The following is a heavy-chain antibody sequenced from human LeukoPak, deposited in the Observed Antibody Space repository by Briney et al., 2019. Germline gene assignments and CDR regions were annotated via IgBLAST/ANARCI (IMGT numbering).Heavy chain of an antibody. CDR3: VRQAVSGDSGIAY. CDR1: GFTFSNYW. Sequence: GGSLRLSCAASGFTFSNYWMHWVRQAPGKGLEWVSRINPDGSSSNYADSVKGRFTMSRDNAKSVVYLQMDGLRAEDTAVFSCVRQAVSGDSGIAYWGRGVLVTVS. J-gene: IGHJ4*02. CDR2: INPDGSSS. V-gene: IGHV3-74*01. D-gene: IGHD4-17*01.